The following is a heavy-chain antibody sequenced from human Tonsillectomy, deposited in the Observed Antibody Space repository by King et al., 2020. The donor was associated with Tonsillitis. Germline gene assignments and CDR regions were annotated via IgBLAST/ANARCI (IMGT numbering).Heavy chain of an antibody. J-gene: IGHJ1*01. CDR3: ARQGPWLDTLYFQH. Sequence: QLQESGPGLVKPSETLSLTCTVSGGSISSSSYYWGWIRQPPGKGLEWIGSIYYSGSTYYNPSLKSRVTISVDTSKNQFSLKLSSVTAADTAVYYCARQGPWLDTLYFQHWGQGTLVTVSS. D-gene: IGHD6-19*01. CDR1: GGSISSSSYY. CDR2: IYYSGST. V-gene: IGHV4-39*07.